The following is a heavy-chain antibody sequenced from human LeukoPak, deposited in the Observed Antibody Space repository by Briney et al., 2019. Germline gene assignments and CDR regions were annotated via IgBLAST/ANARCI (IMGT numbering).Heavy chain of an antibody. J-gene: IGHJ4*02. Sequence: GGSLRLSCAASGFTFSSHWMPWVRQAPGKGLVWVSRVKGDGTFTNYADSVYGRFTISRDNAKNTLYLHMHSLRAEDTAVYYCVRDGDDFNFDYWGQGNLVTVSS. CDR2: VKGDGTFT. CDR1: GFTFSSHW. V-gene: IGHV3-74*01. CDR3: VRDGDDFNFDY. D-gene: IGHD5-24*01.